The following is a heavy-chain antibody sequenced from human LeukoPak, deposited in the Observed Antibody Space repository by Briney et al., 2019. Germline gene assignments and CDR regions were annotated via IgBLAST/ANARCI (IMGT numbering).Heavy chain of an antibody. D-gene: IGHD4-17*01. CDR2: ISGTGGST. CDR1: GFTFSSYA. CDR3: ARDPRGYGDLDY. J-gene: IGHJ4*02. V-gene: IGHV3-23*01. Sequence: GGSLRLSCAASGFTFSSYAMSWVRQAPGKGLEWVSAISGTGGSTYYADSVKGRFTISRDNAKNSLYLQMNSLRAEDTAVYYCARDPRGYGDLDYWGQGTLVTVSS.